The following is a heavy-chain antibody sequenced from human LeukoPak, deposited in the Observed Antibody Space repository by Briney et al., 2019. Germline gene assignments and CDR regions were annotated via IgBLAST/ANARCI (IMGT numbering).Heavy chain of an antibody. CDR2: INHSGST. V-gene: IGHV4-34*01. Sequence: SETLSLTCAVYGGSFSGYYWSWIRQPPGKGLEWIGEINHSGSTNYNPSLKSRVTISVDTSKNQFSLKLSSVTAADTAVYYCARAGVSYPANWFDPWGQGTLVTVSS. CDR1: GGSFSGYY. CDR3: ARAGVSYPANWFDP. D-gene: IGHD3-16*02. J-gene: IGHJ5*02.